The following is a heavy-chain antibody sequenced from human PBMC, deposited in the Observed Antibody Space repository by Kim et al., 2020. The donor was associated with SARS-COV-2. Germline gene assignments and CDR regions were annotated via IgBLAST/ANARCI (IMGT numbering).Heavy chain of an antibody. Sequence: GGSLRLSCAASGFTFSNAWMSWVRQAPGKGLEWVGRSKSKTDGGTTDYAAPVKGRFTISRDDSKNTLYLQMNSLKTEDTAVYYCTTLLRYFDWLAVKYYYYGMDVWGQGTTVTVSS. V-gene: IGHV3-15*01. CDR2: SKSKTDGGTT. CDR3: TTLLRYFDWLAVKYYYYGMDV. J-gene: IGHJ6*02. D-gene: IGHD3-9*01. CDR1: GFTFSNAW.